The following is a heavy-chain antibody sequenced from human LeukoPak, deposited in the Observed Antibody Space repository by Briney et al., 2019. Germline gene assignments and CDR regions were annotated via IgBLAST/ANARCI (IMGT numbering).Heavy chain of an antibody. CDR1: GGSISSGGYY. CDR3: ARGRRPGLYYDLWSGYYPLFDY. CDR2: IYYSGST. D-gene: IGHD3-3*01. Sequence: SQTLSLTCTVSGGSISSGGYYWSWIRQHPGKGLEWIGYIYYSGSTYYNPSLKSRVTISVDTSKNQFSLKLSSVTAADTAVYYCARGRRPGLYYDLWSGYYPLFDYWGQGTLVTVSS. V-gene: IGHV4-31*03. J-gene: IGHJ4*02.